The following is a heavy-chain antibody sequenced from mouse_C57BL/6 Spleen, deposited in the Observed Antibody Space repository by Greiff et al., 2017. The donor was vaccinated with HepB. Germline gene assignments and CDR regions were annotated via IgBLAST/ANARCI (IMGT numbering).Heavy chain of an antibody. V-gene: IGHV1-15*01. CDR2: IDPETGGT. CDR1: GYTFTDYE. J-gene: IGHJ4*01. D-gene: IGHD1-1*01. Sequence: QVQLKQSGAELVRPGASVTLSCKASGYTFTDYEMHWVKQTPVHGLEWIGAIDPETGGTAYNQKFKGKAILTADKSSSTAYMELRSLTSEDSAVYYCTRAATVVANYAMDYWGQGTSVTVSS. CDR3: TRAATVVANYAMDY.